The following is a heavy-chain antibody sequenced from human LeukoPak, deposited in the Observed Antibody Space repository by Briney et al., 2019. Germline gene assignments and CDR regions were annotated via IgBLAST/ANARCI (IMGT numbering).Heavy chain of an antibody. Sequence: ASVKVSCKASGYTFTGYYMCWVRQAPGQGGEWMGWINPNSGGTNYAQKFQGRVTMTRDTSISTASMELSRLRSDHTAVYYCAGIAAADLPDYWGQGTLVTVSS. CDR2: INPNSGGT. D-gene: IGHD6-13*01. CDR3: AGIAAADLPDY. V-gene: IGHV1-2*02. CDR1: GYTFTGYY. J-gene: IGHJ4*02.